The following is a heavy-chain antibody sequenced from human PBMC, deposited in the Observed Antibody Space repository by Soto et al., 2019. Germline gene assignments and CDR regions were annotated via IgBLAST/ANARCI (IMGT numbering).Heavy chain of an antibody. V-gene: IGHV4-39*01. Sequence: SETLSLTCTVSGGSISSSSYYWGWIRQPPGKGLEWIGSIYYSGSTYYNPSLKSRVTISVDTSKNQFSLKLSSVTAADTAVYYCVSFYYYYGMDVWGQGTTVTVSS. CDR1: GGSISSSSYY. J-gene: IGHJ6*02. CDR3: VSFYYYYGMDV. CDR2: IYYSGST.